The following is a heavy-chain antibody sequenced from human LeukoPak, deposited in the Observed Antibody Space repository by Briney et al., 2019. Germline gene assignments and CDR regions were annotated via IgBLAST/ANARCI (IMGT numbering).Heavy chain of an antibody. V-gene: IGHV4-59*01. Sequence: PSETLSLTCTVSGGSISGDYWSWLRQPPGKGLEWLGYKSYSGSTNYNPSLASRVTMSVEASKNQFSLKLSSVTAADTAVYYCARAVSAWYADDWGQGTLVTVSS. D-gene: IGHD6-19*01. CDR1: GGSISGDY. J-gene: IGHJ4*02. CDR3: ARAVSAWYADD. CDR2: KSYSGST.